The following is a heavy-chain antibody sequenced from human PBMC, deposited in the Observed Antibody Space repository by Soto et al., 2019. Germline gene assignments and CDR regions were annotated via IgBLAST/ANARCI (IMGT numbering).Heavy chain of an antibody. CDR2: IYYSGST. D-gene: IGHD3-22*01. J-gene: IGHJ3*02. Sequence: SETLSLTCTVSGGSISSGGYYWSWIRQHPGKGLEWIGYIYYSGSTYYNPSLKSRVTISVDTSKNQFSLKLSSVTAADTAVYYCARSTMTPNLKHDAFDIWGQGTMVTVSS. CDR3: ARSTMTPNLKHDAFDI. CDR1: GGSISSGGYY. V-gene: IGHV4-31*03.